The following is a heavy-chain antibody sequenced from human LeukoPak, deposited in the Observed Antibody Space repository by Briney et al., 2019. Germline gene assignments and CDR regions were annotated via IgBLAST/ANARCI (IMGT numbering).Heavy chain of an antibody. Sequence: FEALPLISTDSGGYISSSSCFWCGSRQPPEGREGGIGSIYYSGSTYYNPSLKSRVTISVDTSKNQFSLKLSSVTAADTAVYYCAREGAARNFDYWGQGILVTVSS. D-gene: IGHD6-6*01. CDR3: AREGAARNFDY. J-gene: IGHJ4*02. CDR1: GGYISSSSCF. CDR2: IYYSGST. V-gene: IGHV4-39*07.